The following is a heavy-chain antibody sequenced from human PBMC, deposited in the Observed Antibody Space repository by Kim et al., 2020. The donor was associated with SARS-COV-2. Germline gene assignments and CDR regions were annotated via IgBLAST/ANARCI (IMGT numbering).Heavy chain of an antibody. Sequence: GGSLRLSCVASGFTFSTYAFCWVRQAPGEGLEWVSAISGRTTNTYYADSVRGRFTISRDNSRNTLYLQMNSLRAEDTALYYCARADSGNYYYGMDVWGQGTTVTVSS. CDR2: ISGRTTNT. CDR1: GFTFSTYA. CDR3: ARADSGNYYYGMDV. V-gene: IGHV3-23*01. J-gene: IGHJ6*02. D-gene: IGHD2-21*01.